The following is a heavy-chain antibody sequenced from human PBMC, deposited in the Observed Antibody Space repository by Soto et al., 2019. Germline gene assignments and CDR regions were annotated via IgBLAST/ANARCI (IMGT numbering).Heavy chain of an antibody. CDR2: IWYDGSNK. J-gene: IGHJ4*02. V-gene: IGHV3-33*01. CDR1: GFTFSTSG. D-gene: IGHD2-2*01. Sequence: QVQLVESGGGVVQPGRSLRLSCAASGFTFSTSGMHWVRQAPGKGLEWVAHIWYDGSNKYYADSVKGRFTISRDNSENTLFLQMNSLRAEDTAIYYCVRDNPSVYQWGQGTLVTVSS. CDR3: VRDNPSVYQ.